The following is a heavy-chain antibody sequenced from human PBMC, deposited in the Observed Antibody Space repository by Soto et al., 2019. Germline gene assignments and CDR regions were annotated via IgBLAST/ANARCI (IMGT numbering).Heavy chain of an antibody. J-gene: IGHJ4*02. V-gene: IGHV3-23*01. Sequence: EVQLLESGGGLVQPGGSLRLSCAASRFAFSDYAMSWVRQAPGKGLEWVSSISDSGGRTYYAASVKGRFIISRDNSKNTLYLQMNSLRAEDTAVYYCAKAPCTSTTCYFDYWGEGTLVTVSS. CDR2: ISDSGGRT. CDR1: RFAFSDYA. D-gene: IGHD2-2*01. CDR3: AKAPCTSTTCYFDY.